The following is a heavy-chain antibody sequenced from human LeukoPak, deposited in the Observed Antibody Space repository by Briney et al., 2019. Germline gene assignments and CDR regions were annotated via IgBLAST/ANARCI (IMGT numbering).Heavy chain of an antibody. D-gene: IGHD2-15*01. CDR1: GYTFTGYY. J-gene: IGHJ6*03. CDR2: INPNTGGT. V-gene: IGHV1-2*02. Sequence: ASVKVSCKASGYTFTGYYLHWVRQAPGQGLEWMGWINPNTGGTNYAQTFQGRVTMTRDTSISTAYMELSSLRSEDTAVYYCARQAAYCSGGSCYFYYYYYYMDVWGKGTTVTVSS. CDR3: ARQAAYCSGGSCYFYYYYYYMDV.